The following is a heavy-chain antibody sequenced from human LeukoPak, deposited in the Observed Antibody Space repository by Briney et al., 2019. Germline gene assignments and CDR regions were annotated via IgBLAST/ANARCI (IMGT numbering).Heavy chain of an antibody. Sequence: ASVKVSCKASGYTFTSYGIRWVRQAPGQGLEWMGWISAYNCNTNYAQKLQGRVTMTTDTSTSTAYMELRSLRPDDTAVYYCARGGGEVVVVPAAPTVYMDVWGKGTTVTVSS. CDR1: GYTFTSYG. CDR3: ARGGGEVVVVPAAPTVYMDV. CDR2: ISAYNCNT. J-gene: IGHJ6*03. D-gene: IGHD2-2*01. V-gene: IGHV1-18*01.